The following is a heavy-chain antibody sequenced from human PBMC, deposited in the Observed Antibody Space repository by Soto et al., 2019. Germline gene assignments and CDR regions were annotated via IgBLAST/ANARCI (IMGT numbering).Heavy chain of an antibody. J-gene: IGHJ2*01. CDR2: INPSGGYT. CDR1: GYTFTSYY. CDR3: ARGTPITYWYFDL. Sequence: ASVKVSCKASGYTFTSYYMNWVRQAPGQGLEWLGIINPSGGYTTYAQRFLGRVTMTSDTSTSTVHMELGSLTSEDTAVYYCARGTPITYWYFDLWGRGTLVTVSS. V-gene: IGHV1-46*01. D-gene: IGHD5-12*01.